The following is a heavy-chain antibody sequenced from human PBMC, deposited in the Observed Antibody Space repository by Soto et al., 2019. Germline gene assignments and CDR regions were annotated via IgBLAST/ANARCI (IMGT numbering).Heavy chain of an antibody. CDR1: GFTFSSYA. CDR3: ARSSRLYYYDSSGYYFLDY. V-gene: IGHV3-30-3*01. J-gene: IGHJ4*02. D-gene: IGHD3-22*01. Sequence: PGGSLRLSCAASGFTFSSYAMHWVRQAPGKGLEWVAVISYDGSNKYYADSVKGRFTISRDNSKNTLYLQMNSLRAEDTAVYYGARSSRLYYYDSSGYYFLDYWGQGTLVTVSS. CDR2: ISYDGSNK.